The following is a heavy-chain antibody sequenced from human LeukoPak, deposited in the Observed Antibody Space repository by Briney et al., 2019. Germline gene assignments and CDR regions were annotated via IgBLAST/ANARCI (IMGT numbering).Heavy chain of an antibody. V-gene: IGHV3-23*01. CDR3: GKTTVGYSSGRYPGWPVDY. J-gene: IGHJ4*02. CDR1: GFTFNSYA. CDR2: IFGSGGSP. Sequence: GGSLRLSCAASGFTFNSYAMYWVRQAPGKGLEWISGIFGSGGSPHYADSVKGRFTISRDNFQNTVYLQLGSLRVEDTAVYYCGKTTVGYSSGRYPGWPVDYWGRGALVTVSS. D-gene: IGHD2-15*01.